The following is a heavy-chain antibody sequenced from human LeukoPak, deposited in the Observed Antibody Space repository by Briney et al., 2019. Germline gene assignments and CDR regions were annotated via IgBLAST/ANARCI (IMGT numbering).Heavy chain of an antibody. Sequence: PSETLSLTCAVYGGSFSGYYWSWIRQPPGKGLEWIGETNHSGSTNYNPSLKSRVTISVDTSKNQFSLKLSSVTAADTAVYYCARGPYYDILTGYPYPNAFDIWGQGTMVAVSS. CDR3: ARGPYYDILTGYPYPNAFDI. V-gene: IGHV4-34*01. CDR1: GGSFSGYY. CDR2: TNHSGST. J-gene: IGHJ3*02. D-gene: IGHD3-9*01.